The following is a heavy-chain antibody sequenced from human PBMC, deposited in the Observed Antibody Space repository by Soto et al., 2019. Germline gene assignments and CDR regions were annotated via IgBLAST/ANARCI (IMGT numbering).Heavy chain of an antibody. J-gene: IGHJ4*02. CDR2: INVYNGNT. CDR1: GYTFTSYA. CDR3: ARHGVVATTRISGY. V-gene: IGHV1-18*01. D-gene: IGHD2-8*02. Sequence: ASVKVSCKASGYTFTSYAISWVRQAPGQGLEWMGWINVYNGNTKCAQKFQGRVTMTTDTSTSTVYMELRSLTSDDTAVYYCARHGVVATTRISGYCGEGTMVTVYS.